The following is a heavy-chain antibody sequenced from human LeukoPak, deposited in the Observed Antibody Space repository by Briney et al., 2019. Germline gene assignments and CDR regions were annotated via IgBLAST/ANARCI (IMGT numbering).Heavy chain of an antibody. CDR3: ARGLGYCTSTTCLLPFDY. Sequence: GGSLRLSCAASGFTVSTYYMTWVRQAPGKGLECVSVIYRGGSTYYADSVKGRFTVSRDNSKNTLYLQMNSLRAEDTAMYYCARGLGYCTSTTCLLPFDYWGQGTLVTVSS. J-gene: IGHJ4*02. V-gene: IGHV3-53*01. CDR2: IYRGGST. CDR1: GFTVSTYY. D-gene: IGHD2-2*01.